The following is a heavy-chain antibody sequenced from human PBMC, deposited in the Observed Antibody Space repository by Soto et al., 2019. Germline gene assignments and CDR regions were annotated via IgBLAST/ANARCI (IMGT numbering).Heavy chain of an antibody. CDR1: GFTFTNYG. D-gene: IGHD5-18*01. V-gene: IGHV3-30*18. J-gene: IGHJ4*02. CDR2: ISYDESKK. CDR3: AKDLPRKETPMDEMGFDN. Sequence: VGSLRLSCADSGFTFTNYGMHWVRKAPGKGREWVAVISYDESKKYYTANVKGRFRIPRANSNNTLYLPMNSLRAEDTAVYYCAKDLPRKETPMDEMGFDNWGQGTLVTVSS.